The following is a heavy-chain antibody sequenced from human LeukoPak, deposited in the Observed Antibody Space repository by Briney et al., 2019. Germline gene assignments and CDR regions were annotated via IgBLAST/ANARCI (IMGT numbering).Heavy chain of an antibody. CDR2: ISGSGGST. Sequence: GSLRLSCAASGFTFSSYAMSWVRQAPGKGLEWVSAISGSGGSTYYADSVKGRFTISRDNSKNTLYLQMNSLRAEDTAVYYCARVQDFWSGFDYWGQGTLVTVSS. V-gene: IGHV3-23*01. CDR1: GFTFSSYA. CDR3: ARVQDFWSGFDY. J-gene: IGHJ4*02. D-gene: IGHD3-3*01.